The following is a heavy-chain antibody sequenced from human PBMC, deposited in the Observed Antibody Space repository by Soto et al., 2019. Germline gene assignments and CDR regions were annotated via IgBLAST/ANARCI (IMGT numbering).Heavy chain of an antibody. D-gene: IGHD5-18*01. V-gene: IGHV3-23*01. Sequence: PGGSLRLSCAASGFSFSSYAMTWVRQAPGKGLEWVSIISGSGGSTYYADSVKGRFTISRDNSKNTLYQQMNSLRAEDTAVYYCVKAAGYSYGYFDYWGQGTLVTVSS. J-gene: IGHJ4*02. CDR1: GFSFSSYA. CDR3: VKAAGYSYGYFDY. CDR2: ISGSGGST.